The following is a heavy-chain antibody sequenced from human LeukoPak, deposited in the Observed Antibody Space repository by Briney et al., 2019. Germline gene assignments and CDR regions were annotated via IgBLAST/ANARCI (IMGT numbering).Heavy chain of an antibody. V-gene: IGHV4-59*08. J-gene: IGHJ5*02. CDR3: AKLVQEDWFDP. CDR1: GGSISSYY. Sequence: SETLSLTCTVSGGSISSYYSSWIRQPPGKGLEWIGYIYYSGSTNYNPSLKSRVTISVDTSKNQFSLKLSSVTAADTAVYYCAKLVQEDWFDPWGRRTLVTVSS. D-gene: IGHD6-6*01. CDR2: IYYSGST.